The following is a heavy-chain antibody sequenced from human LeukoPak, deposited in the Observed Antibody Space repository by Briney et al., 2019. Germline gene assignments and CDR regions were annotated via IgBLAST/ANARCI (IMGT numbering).Heavy chain of an antibody. V-gene: IGHV3-11*01. CDR2: ISSSGSTI. D-gene: IGHD6-13*01. CDR1: GFTFSDYY. J-gene: IGHJ4*02. Sequence: GGSLRLSCAPSGFTFSDYYMTWIRQAPGKGLEWVSYISSSGSTIYYADSVKGRFTISRDNAKNSLYLQMNSLRAEDTAVYYCTIIQIAAAGPDYWGQGTLVTVSS. CDR3: TIIQIAAAGPDY.